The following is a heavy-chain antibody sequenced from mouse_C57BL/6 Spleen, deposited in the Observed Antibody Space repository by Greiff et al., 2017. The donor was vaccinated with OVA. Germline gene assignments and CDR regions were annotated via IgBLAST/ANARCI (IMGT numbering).Heavy chain of an antibody. CDR1: GYSITSGYY. J-gene: IGHJ1*03. CDR2: ISYDGSN. CDR3: AREGYEYFDV. Sequence: EVKLQESGPGLVKPSQSLSLTCSVTGYSITSGYYWNWIRQFPGNKLEWMGYISYDGSNNYNPSLKNRISITRDTSKNQFFLKLNSVTTEDTATYYCAREGYEYFDVWGTGTTVTVSS. V-gene: IGHV3-6*01. D-gene: IGHD2-10*02.